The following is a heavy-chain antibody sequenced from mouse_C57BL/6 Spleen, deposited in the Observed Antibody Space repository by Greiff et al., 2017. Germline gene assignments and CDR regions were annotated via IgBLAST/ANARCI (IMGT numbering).Heavy chain of an antibody. CDR2: IRSKSNNYAT. CDR3: VRFLYDYGGMDY. D-gene: IGHD2-4*01. CDR1: GFSFNTYA. V-gene: IGHV10-1*01. Sequence: EVMLVESGGGLVQPKGSLKLSCAASGFSFNTYAMNWVRQAPGKGLEWVARIRSKSNNYATYYADSVKDRFTISRDDSESMLYLQMNNLKTEDTAMYYCVRFLYDYGGMDYWGQGTSVTVSS. J-gene: IGHJ4*01.